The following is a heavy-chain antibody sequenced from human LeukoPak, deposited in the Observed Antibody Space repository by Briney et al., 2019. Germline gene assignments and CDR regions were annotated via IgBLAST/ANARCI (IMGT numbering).Heavy chain of an antibody. CDR3: ARNGPMVRGVNLGLDY. Sequence: PSETLSLTCAVYGGSFSGYYWSWIRQPPGKGLEWIGEINHSGSTNYNPSLKSRVTISVDTSKNQFPLKLSSVTAADTAVYYCARNGPMVRGVNLGLDYWGQGTLVTVSS. V-gene: IGHV4-34*01. J-gene: IGHJ4*02. CDR2: INHSGST. CDR1: GGSFSGYY. D-gene: IGHD3-10*01.